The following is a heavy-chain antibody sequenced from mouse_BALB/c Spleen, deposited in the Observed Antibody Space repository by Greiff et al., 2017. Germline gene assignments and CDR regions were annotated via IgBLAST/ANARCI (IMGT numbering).Heavy chain of an antibody. D-gene: IGHD2-4*01. CDR3: ARGGGSTMITTAGFAY. V-gene: IGHV5-17*02. CDR2: ISSGSSTI. Sequence: EVKLVESGGGLVQPGGSRKLSCAASGFTFSSFGMHWVRQAPEKGLEWVAYISSGSSTIYYADTVKGRFTISRDNPKNTLFLQMTSLRSEDTAMYYCARGGGSTMITTAGFAYWGQGTLVTVSA. J-gene: IGHJ3*01. CDR1: GFTFSSFG.